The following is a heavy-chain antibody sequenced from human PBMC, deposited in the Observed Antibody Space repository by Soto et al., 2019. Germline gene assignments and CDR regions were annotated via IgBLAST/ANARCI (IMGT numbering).Heavy chain of an antibody. Sequence: SQTLSLTCAISGDSVSSNTAAWNWIRSSPSRGLEWLGRTYYRSNWRHDYAVSVKSRITVNPDTSKNHFSLQLNTVTPDDTAVYYCARGVAGSGFDLWGQGTLVTVSS. D-gene: IGHD6-19*01. CDR3: ARGVAGSGFDL. J-gene: IGHJ4*02. CDR1: GDSVSSNTAA. V-gene: IGHV6-1*01. CDR2: TYYRSNWRH.